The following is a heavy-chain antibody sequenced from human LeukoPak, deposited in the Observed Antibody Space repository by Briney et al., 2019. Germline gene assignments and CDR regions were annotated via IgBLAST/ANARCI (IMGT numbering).Heavy chain of an antibody. V-gene: IGHV3-23*01. CDR1: GFTFSSYA. Sequence: GGSLRLSCAASGFTFSSYAMSWVRQAPGKGPEWVSAISGSGGSTYYADSVKGRFTISRDNSKNTLYLQMNSLRAEDTAVYYCAKRSSRKVGATSFDYWGQGTLVTVSS. CDR3: AKRSSRKVGATSFDY. CDR2: ISGSGGST. J-gene: IGHJ4*02. D-gene: IGHD1-26*01.